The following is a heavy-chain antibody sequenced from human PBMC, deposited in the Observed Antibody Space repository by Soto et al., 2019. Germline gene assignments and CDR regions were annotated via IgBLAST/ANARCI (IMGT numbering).Heavy chain of an antibody. CDR2: ISSSGSTI. CDR1: GXXXXXYY. J-gene: IGHJ3*02. D-gene: IGHD6-19*01. Sequence: QVQLVESGGGLVKPGGSLRLSCAXSGXXXXXYYMSWIRQAPGKGLEWVSYISSSGSTIYYADSVKGRLTISRDNAKNSLYLTLNSLRAEDTAVYYCALRRGQWLVALGAFDIWGQGKMVTVSS. CDR3: ALRRGQWLVALGAFDI. V-gene: IGHV3-11*01.